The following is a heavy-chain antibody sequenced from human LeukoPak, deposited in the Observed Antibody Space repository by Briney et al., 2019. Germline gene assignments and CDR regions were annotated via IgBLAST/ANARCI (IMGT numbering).Heavy chain of an antibody. Sequence: SETLSLTCTVSGGSISSYYWSWIRQPPGKGLEWIGYIYYSGSTNYNPSLKSRVTISVDTSKNQFSLKLSSVTAADTAVYYCARKYYGSGHFDYWGQGTLVTVSS. CDR3: ARKYYGSGHFDY. D-gene: IGHD3-10*01. CDR1: GGSISSYY. V-gene: IGHV4-59*01. J-gene: IGHJ4*02. CDR2: IYYSGST.